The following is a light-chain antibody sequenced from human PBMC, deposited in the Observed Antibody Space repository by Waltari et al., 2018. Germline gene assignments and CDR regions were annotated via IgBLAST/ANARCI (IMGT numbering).Light chain of an antibody. CDR2: STH. CDR3: SAWDDSLNGPVV. Sequence: QSVLTQPPSASGTLGQRVTISCSGSRSNIGSNVVIWSQQVPGTAPRLIIHSTHQRPSGVPDRFSGSKSGTSASLAISGLQAADEADYYCSAWDDSLNGPVVFGGGTKLTVL. J-gene: IGLJ2*01. V-gene: IGLV1-44*01. CDR1: RSNIGSNV.